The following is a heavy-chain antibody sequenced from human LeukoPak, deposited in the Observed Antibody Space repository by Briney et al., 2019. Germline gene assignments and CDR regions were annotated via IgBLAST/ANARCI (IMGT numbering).Heavy chain of an antibody. CDR3: ARDLRGLWLQNYYYYMDV. V-gene: IGHV4-4*07. CDR2: IYTSGST. J-gene: IGHJ6*03. D-gene: IGHD5-18*01. CDR1: GGSFSGYY. Sequence: SETLSLTCAVYGGSFSGYYWSWIRQPAGKGLEWIGRIYTSGSTNYNPSLKSRVTISVDTSKNQFSLKLSSVTAADTAVYYCARDLRGLWLQNYYYYMDVWGKGTTVTVSS.